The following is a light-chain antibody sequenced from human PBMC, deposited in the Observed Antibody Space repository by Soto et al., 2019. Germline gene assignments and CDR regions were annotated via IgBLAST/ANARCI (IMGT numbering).Light chain of an antibody. CDR3: CSYAGIPSYV. J-gene: IGLJ1*01. V-gene: IGLV2-11*01. Sequence: QSALTQPRSVSGSPGQSVTISCTGTSSDVGGYNYVSWYQQHPGKAPKVMIYDVSERPSGVPDRFSGSKSGNTASLTISGLQAEDEADYYCCSYAGIPSYVFGTGTKLTVL. CDR1: SSDVGGYNY. CDR2: DVS.